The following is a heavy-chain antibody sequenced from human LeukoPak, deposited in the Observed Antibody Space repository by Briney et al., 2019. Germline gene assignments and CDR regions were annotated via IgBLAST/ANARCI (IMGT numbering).Heavy chain of an antibody. J-gene: IGHJ4*02. Sequence: PGGSLRLSCAVSGFTFRSYGMHWVRQAPGKGLEWVAVISYDGTNKYYADSVRGRFTISRDNPKDTLFLQMNSLRGEDTAVYYCAKDMTPLRPSSWYYFDYWGQGTLVTVSS. CDR1: GFTFRSYG. V-gene: IGHV3-30*18. D-gene: IGHD6-13*01. CDR3: AKDMTPLRPSSWYYFDY. CDR2: ISYDGTNK.